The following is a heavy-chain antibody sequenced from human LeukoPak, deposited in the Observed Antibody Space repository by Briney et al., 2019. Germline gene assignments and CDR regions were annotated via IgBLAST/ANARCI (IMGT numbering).Heavy chain of an antibody. CDR2: ISSSSSTI. D-gene: IGHD7-27*01. V-gene: IGHV3-48*02. Sequence: GRSLRLSCAASGFTFSSYSMNWVRQAPGKGLGWVSYISSSSSTIYYADSVKGRFTISRDNAKNSLYLQMNSLRDEDTAVYYCASFPPWGTFYYFDYWGQGTLVTVSS. J-gene: IGHJ4*02. CDR3: ASFPPWGTFYYFDY. CDR1: GFTFSSYS.